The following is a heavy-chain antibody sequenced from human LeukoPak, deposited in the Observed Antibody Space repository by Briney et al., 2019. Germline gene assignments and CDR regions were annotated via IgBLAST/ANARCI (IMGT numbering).Heavy chain of an antibody. CDR1: GFTFSSYA. CDR2: ISYDGSNK. D-gene: IGHD5-18*01. V-gene: IGHV3-30-3*01. CDR3: ASSYVDTAMVGFDC. J-gene: IGHJ4*02. Sequence: GRSLRLSCAASGFTFSSYAMHWVRQAPGKGLEWVAVISYDGSNKYYADSVKGRFTISRDNSKNTLYLQMNSLRAEDTAVYYCASSYVDTAMVGFDCWGQGTLVTVSS.